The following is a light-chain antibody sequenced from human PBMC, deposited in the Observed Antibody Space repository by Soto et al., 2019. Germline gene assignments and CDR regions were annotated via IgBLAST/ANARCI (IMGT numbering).Light chain of an antibody. Sequence: IQLTQSPSSLSASVGDRVTITCLASQGISSALAWYQQKPGKAPKLLIYAASNLQSGVPSRFSGSGSGTDFTLTISSLQPEDFATYYCQQSYSIPITFGQGTRLEIK. V-gene: IGKV1-39*01. J-gene: IGKJ5*01. CDR3: QQSYSIPIT. CDR2: AAS. CDR1: QGISSA.